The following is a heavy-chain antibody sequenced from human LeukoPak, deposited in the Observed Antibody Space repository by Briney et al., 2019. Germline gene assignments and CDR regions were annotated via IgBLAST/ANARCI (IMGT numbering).Heavy chain of an antibody. V-gene: IGHV4-30-4*01. CDR2: IYYSGST. Sequence: PSETLSLTCTVSGGSISSGDYYWSWIRQPPGRGLEWIGYIYYSGSTYYNPSLKSRVTISLDTSKNQFSLKLSSVTAADTAVYYCARFRITVDSFDYWGRGTLVTVSS. D-gene: IGHD3-10*01. CDR1: GGSISSGDYY. CDR3: ARFRITVDSFDY. J-gene: IGHJ4*02.